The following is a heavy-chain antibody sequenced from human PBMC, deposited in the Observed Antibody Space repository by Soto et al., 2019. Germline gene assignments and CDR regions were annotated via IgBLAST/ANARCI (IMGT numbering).Heavy chain of an antibody. J-gene: IGHJ3*02. CDR2: INPNSGGT. V-gene: IGHV1-2*04. CDR3: ARWGLGQWLGHDAFDI. CDR1: GYTFTGYY. D-gene: IGHD6-19*01. Sequence: ASVKVSCKASGYTFTGYYMHWVRQAPGQGLEWMGWINPNSGGTNYAQKFQGWVTMTRDTSISTAYMELSRLRSDDTAVYYCARWGLGQWLGHDAFDIWGQGTMVTVS.